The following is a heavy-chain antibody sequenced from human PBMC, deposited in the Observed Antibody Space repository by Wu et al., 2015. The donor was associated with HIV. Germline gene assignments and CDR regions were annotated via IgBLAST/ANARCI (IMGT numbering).Heavy chain of an antibody. D-gene: IGHD5-12*01. CDR2: IIPIFGTS. Sequence: QVQLVQSGAEVKKPGSSVKVSCKASGGTFSNYAISWVRQAPGQGLEWMGGIIPIFGTSNYAQKFQGRVTITADESTGTSYMELRSLRSDDTAVYYCAREGVDAFDPWGQGTVVTVSS. V-gene: IGHV1-69*12. CDR3: AREGVDAFDP. J-gene: IGHJ5*02. CDR1: GGTFSNYA.